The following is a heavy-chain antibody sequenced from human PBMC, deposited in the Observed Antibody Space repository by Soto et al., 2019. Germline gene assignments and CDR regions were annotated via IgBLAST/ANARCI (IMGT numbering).Heavy chain of an antibody. CDR2: VGGSDPNS. D-gene: IGHD3-16*01. Sequence: EVQLLESGGGLVQPGGSLRLSCAVSGFTFSSYAMSWVRRAPGKGLEWVSAVGGSDPNSYYADSVKGRFTISRDISKNTLYLQMNSLRDEDTALYYCATGSVLSPWYFDLWGRGTLVTVSS. V-gene: IGHV3-23*01. CDR1: GFTFSSYA. J-gene: IGHJ2*01. CDR3: ATGSVLSPWYFDL.